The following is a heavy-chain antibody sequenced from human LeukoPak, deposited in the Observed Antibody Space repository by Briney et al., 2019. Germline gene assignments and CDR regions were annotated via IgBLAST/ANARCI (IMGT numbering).Heavy chain of an antibody. CDR3: ARDRGSDFDY. CDR1: GFTFSSYS. CDR2: ISSSSSYI. Sequence: GGSLRLSCAASGFTFSSYSMNWVRQAPGKGLEWVSSISSSSSYIYYADSVKGRFAISRDNAKNSLYLQMNSLRAEDTAVYYCARDRGSDFDYWGQGTLVTVSS. V-gene: IGHV3-21*01. J-gene: IGHJ4*02.